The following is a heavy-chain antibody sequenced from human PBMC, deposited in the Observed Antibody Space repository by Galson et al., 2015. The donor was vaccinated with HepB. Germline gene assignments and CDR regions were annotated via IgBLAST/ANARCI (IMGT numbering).Heavy chain of an antibody. CDR3: ARDNHPHRYSGYDYPPGYYYGMDV. CDR2: IIPIFGTA. CDR1: GSTFSSYA. Sequence: SVKVSCKASGSTFSSYAISWVRQAPGQGLEWMGGIIPIFGTANYAQKFQGRVTITADKSTSTAYMELSSLRSEDTAVYYCARDNHPHRYSGYDYPPGYYYGMDVWGQGTTVTVSS. J-gene: IGHJ6*02. D-gene: IGHD5-12*01. V-gene: IGHV1-69*06.